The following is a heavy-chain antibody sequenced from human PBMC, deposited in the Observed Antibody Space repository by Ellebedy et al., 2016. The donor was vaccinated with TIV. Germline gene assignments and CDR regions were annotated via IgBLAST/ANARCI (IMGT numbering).Heavy chain of an antibody. J-gene: IGHJ4*02. Sequence: AASVKVSCKASGYTFTSYYIHWVRQAPGQGLEWMGILNPSGGSTSYAQKLQGRVTMTRDTSTSTVYMELSSMRSEDTEVYYCATAQSGSVSYSHFDYWGQGTLVTVSS. CDR3: ATAQSGSVSYSHFDY. V-gene: IGHV1-46*01. CDR1: GYTFTSYY. D-gene: IGHD3-10*01. CDR2: LNPSGGST.